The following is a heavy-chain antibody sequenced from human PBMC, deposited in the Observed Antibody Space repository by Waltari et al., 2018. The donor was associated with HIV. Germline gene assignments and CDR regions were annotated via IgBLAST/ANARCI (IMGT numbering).Heavy chain of an antibody. D-gene: IGHD2-21*02. V-gene: IGHV4-61*02. CDR1: GGSIVSGNYY. CDR3: VRESRVYGRDSSYNWFDP. Sequence: QVQLQESGPGLVKPSQTLSLTGTVSGGSIVSGNYYWSWIRQPAGKGLEWIGRIHTSGSTTYNPSLKSRVTISLDTSKNQFSLNLNSVTGADSAVYYCVRESRVYGRDSSYNWFDPWGQGTLVAVSS. CDR2: IHTSGST. J-gene: IGHJ5*02.